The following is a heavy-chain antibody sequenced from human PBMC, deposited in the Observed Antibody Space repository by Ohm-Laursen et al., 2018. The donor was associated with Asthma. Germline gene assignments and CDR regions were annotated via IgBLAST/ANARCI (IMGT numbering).Heavy chain of an antibody. CDR3: ARKAGSCITSNCYSLDF. J-gene: IGHJ4*02. V-gene: IGHV1-69*01. CDR1: GGTLGTSV. Sequence: SSVKVSCKSLGGTLGTSVIGWVRQAPGQGLEWLGGINSVFGTSTYAQKFHDRFTITADESTSTVYMTLSSLTSEDTAVYYCARKAGSCITSNCYSLDFWGQGTLVTISS. CDR2: INSVFGTS. D-gene: IGHD2-15*01.